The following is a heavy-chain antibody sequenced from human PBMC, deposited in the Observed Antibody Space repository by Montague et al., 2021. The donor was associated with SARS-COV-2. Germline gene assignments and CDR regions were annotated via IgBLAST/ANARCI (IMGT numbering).Heavy chain of an antibody. J-gene: IGHJ4*02. D-gene: IGHD4-11*01. Sequence: YNDYAVSVKSRITINPDTSKNQISLQLNSVTPEDTAVYYCAITSASRDYWGQGTLVNVSS. CDR2: YN. V-gene: IGHV6-1*01. CDR3: AITSASRDY.